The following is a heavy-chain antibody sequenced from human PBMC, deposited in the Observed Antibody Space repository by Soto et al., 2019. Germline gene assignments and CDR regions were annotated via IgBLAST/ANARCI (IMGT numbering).Heavy chain of an antibody. Sequence: GASVKVSCKASGYTFTSYAMHWLRQAPGQRLEWMGWINAGNGNTKYSQKFQGRVTITRDTSASTAYMELSSLRSEDTAVYYCARDLLLCSGGSCYHFTTFVYWGQGTLVTVSS. J-gene: IGHJ4*02. CDR1: GYTFTSYA. V-gene: IGHV1-3*01. D-gene: IGHD2-15*01. CDR2: INAGNGNT. CDR3: ARDLLLCSGGSCYHFTTFVY.